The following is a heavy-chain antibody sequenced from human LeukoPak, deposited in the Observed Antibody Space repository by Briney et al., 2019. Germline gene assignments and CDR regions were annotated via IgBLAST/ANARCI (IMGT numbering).Heavy chain of an antibody. J-gene: IGHJ4*02. CDR2: ISYSGST. CDR1: GGSFSSSGYY. D-gene: IGHD3-10*01. V-gene: IGHV4-39*01. CDR3: ARHTDLIRGRFFDY. Sequence: SETLSLTCTVSGGSFSSSGYYWGWIRQPPGKGLEWIASISYSGSTYYNPSLKSRVTISVDTSKNQFSLKLSSATAADTALYYCARHTDLIRGRFFDYWGQGTLVTVSS.